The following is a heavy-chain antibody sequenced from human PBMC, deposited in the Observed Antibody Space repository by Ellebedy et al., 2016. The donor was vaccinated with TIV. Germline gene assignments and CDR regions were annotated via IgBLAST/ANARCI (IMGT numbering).Heavy chain of an antibody. CDR1: GFTFSSYW. J-gene: IGHJ4*02. Sequence: GGSLRLSCAASGFTFSSYWMHWVRQAPGKGLVWVSRINSDGSSTSYADSVKGRFTISRDNAKNMLYVQMNSLRAEDTAVYYCARDRGYGDYPDYWGQGTLVTVSS. V-gene: IGHV3-74*01. CDR3: ARDRGYGDYPDY. D-gene: IGHD4-17*01. CDR2: INSDGSST.